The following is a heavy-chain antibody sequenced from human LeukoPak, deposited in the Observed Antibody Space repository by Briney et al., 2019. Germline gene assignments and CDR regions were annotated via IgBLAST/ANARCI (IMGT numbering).Heavy chain of an antibody. Sequence: SETLSLTCTVSGGSISSGGYSWSWIRQPPGKGLEWIGYIYHSGSTYYNPSLKSRVTISVDTSKNQFSLKLSSVTAADTAVYYCARVPQLGPDYWGQGTLVTVSS. D-gene: IGHD6-13*01. J-gene: IGHJ4*02. CDR3: ARVPQLGPDY. V-gene: IGHV4-30-2*01. CDR1: GGSISSGGYS. CDR2: IYHSGST.